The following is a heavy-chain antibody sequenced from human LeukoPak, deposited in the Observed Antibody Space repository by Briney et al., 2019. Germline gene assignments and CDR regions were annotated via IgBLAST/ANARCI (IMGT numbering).Heavy chain of an antibody. CDR3: ARDSEGTFDY. J-gene: IGHJ4*02. V-gene: IGHV3-7*01. CDR2: IKQDGSEK. D-gene: IGHD1-7*01. CDR1: GFTFRTYW. Sequence: GGSLRLSCAASGFTFRTYWMSWVRQAPGKGLEWVANIKQDGSEKYYVDSVKGRFTISRDNAKNSLYLQMNSLRAEDTAVYYCARDSEGTFDYWGQGTLVTVSS.